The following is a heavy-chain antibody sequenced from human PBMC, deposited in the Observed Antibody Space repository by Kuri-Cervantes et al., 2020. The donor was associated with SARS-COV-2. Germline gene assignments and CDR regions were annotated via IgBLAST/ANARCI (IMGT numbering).Heavy chain of an antibody. V-gene: IGHV4-39*07. J-gene: IGHJ6*03. CDR2: IYYSGST. CDR3: ARADVGYCTGGVCYNGGGYYYYYMYV. Sequence: SETLSLTCTVSGGSISSSSYYWGWIRQPPGKGLEWIGSIYYSGSTYYNQSLKSRVTISVDTSKNQFSLKLSSVTAADTAVYYCARADVGYCTGGVCYNGGGYYYYYMYVWGKGTTVNVAS. D-gene: IGHD2-8*02. CDR1: GGSISSSSYY.